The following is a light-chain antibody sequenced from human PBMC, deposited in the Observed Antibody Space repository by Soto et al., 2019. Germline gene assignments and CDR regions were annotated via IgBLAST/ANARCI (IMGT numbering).Light chain of an antibody. CDR3: QHFGTPPWT. CDR2: GIS. Sequence: EVVLTQSPGTLSLSPGETATLSCRASQAVLNDYLAWFQQKPGQAPRLLIYGISNRAPGIPDRFSGRGSGTDFTLTITRLEPEDFAVYYCQHFGTPPWTFGQGTKVEIK. CDR1: QAVLNDY. J-gene: IGKJ1*01. V-gene: IGKV3-20*01.